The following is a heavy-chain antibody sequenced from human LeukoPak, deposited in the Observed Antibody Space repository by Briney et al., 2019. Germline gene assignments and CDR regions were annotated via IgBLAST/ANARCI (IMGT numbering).Heavy chain of an antibody. D-gene: IGHD3-3*01. V-gene: IGHV3-48*04. CDR3: AREVTLRSPFDY. Sequence: QPGGSLRLSCAASGFTFSSYSMNWVRQAPGKGLEWVSYISSSGSTIHYADSVKGRFTISRDNAKNSLYLQMNSLRAEDTAVYYCAREVTLRSPFDYWGQGTLVTVSS. CDR2: ISSSGSTI. CDR1: GFTFSSYS. J-gene: IGHJ4*02.